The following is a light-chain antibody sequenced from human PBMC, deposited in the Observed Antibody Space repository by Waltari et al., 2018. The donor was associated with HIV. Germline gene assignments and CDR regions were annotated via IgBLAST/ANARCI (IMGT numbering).Light chain of an antibody. CDR2: ATS. CDR3: QQSYNNPWT. V-gene: IGKV1-39*01. CDR1: KSITKY. Sequence: DIQMTQSPSSMSASVGDRVTITCRASKSITKYLNWYQQKPVTAPKLLIYATSSLQSGVPSRFSGRGSGTVFTLTIDSLQPEDFATYYCQQSYNNPWTFGQGTKVEMK. J-gene: IGKJ1*01.